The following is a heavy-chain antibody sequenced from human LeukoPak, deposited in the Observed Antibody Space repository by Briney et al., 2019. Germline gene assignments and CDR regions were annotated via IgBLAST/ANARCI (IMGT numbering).Heavy chain of an antibody. D-gene: IGHD3-22*01. J-gene: IGHJ3*02. CDR3: ARGWYYDSSGDAFDI. V-gene: IGHV3-48*01. Sequence: GGSLRLACAASGFTFSSYSMNWVRQAPGKGLEWVSYISSSSSTIYYGDSAKGRFIISRDNAKNSLYLQMNSLRAEDTAVYYCARGWYYDSSGDAFDIWGQGTMVTVSS. CDR2: ISSSSSTI. CDR1: GFTFSSYS.